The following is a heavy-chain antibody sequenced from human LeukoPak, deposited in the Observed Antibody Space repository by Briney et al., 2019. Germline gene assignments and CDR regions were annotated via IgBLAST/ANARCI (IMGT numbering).Heavy chain of an antibody. CDR2: INHSGST. CDR1: GGSFSGYY. Sequence: SETLSLTCAVYGGSFSGYYWSWIRQPPGKGLEWIGEINHSGSTNYNPSLKSRVTILVDTSKNQFSLKLSSVTAADTAVYYCSRRSSWYGYFDYWGQGTLVTVSS. D-gene: IGHD6-13*01. CDR3: SRRSSWYGYFDY. V-gene: IGHV4-34*01. J-gene: IGHJ4*02.